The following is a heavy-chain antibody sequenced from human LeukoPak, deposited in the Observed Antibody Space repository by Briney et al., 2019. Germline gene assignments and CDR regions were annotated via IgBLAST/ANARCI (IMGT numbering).Heavy chain of an antibody. CDR2: INPNSGGT. D-gene: IGHD3-22*01. CDR1: GYTLTAYY. J-gene: IGHJ4*02. CDR3: ARVASDTYYYDSSLDY. Sequence: ASVKVSCKASGYTLTAYYMHWVRQAPGQGLEWMGWINPNSGGTNYAQKFQGRVTMTRDASISTAYMELSRLRSDDTAVYYCARVASDTYYYDSSLDYWGQGTLVTVFS. V-gene: IGHV1-2*02.